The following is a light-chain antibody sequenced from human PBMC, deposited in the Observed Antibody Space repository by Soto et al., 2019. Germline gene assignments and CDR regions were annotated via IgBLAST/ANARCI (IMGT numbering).Light chain of an antibody. CDR2: DVS. CDR3: SSYTSSSTQV. V-gene: IGLV2-14*01. J-gene: IGLJ1*01. Sequence: QSALTQPASVYGSAGQSITISCTGTSSDGGGYNYVSWYQQHPGKAPKLMIYDVSNRPSGVSNRFSGSKSGNTASLTISGLQAEDEADYYCSSYTSSSTQVFGTGTKVTVL. CDR1: SSDGGGYNY.